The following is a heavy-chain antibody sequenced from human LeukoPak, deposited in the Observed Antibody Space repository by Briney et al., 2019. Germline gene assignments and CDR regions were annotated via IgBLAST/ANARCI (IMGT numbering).Heavy chain of an antibody. CDR3: AKAQDTATALDY. D-gene: IGHD5-18*01. Sequence: GGSLRLSCAASGFTFSSYGRHWVRQAPGKGLGWVAVIWYDGSNKYYADSVKGRFTISRDNSKNTLYLQMNSLKAEDTAVYYCAKAQDTATALDYWGQGTLVTVSS. V-gene: IGHV3-33*06. CDR2: IWYDGSNK. J-gene: IGHJ4*02. CDR1: GFTFSSYG.